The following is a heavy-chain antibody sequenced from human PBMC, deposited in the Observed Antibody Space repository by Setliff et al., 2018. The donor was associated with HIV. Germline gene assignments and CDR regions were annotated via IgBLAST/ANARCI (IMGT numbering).Heavy chain of an antibody. Sequence: TSETLSLTCAVYGGPFNVHKWNWVRQPPGKGLEWVGDISHTGTTNYNPSLESRLTISVDASRKKISLNIRSVTAADTAVYFCARGQFVSPGPPTHYMDVWGKGTSVTVSS. CDR3: ARGQFVSPGPPTHYMDV. CDR2: ISHTGTT. J-gene: IGHJ6*03. V-gene: IGHV4-34*01. D-gene: IGHD6-6*01. CDR1: GGPFNVHK.